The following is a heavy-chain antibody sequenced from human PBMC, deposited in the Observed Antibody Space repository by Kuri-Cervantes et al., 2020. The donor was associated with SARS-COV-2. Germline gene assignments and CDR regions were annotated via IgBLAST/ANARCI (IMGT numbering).Heavy chain of an antibody. V-gene: IGHV3-23*01. D-gene: IGHD2-21*02. Sequence: GGSLRLSCAASGFTFSSYAMSWVRQAPGKGLEWVSAISGSGGSTYYADSVKGRFTISRDNAKNSLYLQMSSLRAEDTAVYYCARSDGLDYWGQGTLVTVSS. CDR2: ISGSGGST. J-gene: IGHJ4*02. CDR3: ARSDGLDY. CDR1: GFTFSSYA.